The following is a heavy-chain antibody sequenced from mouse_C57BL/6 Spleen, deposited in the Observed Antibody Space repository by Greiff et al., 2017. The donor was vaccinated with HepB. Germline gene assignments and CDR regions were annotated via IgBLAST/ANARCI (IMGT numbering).Heavy chain of an antibody. CDR2: ISDGGSYT. CDR1: GFTFSSYA. D-gene: IGHD2-1*01. CDR3: ARGGSTIQTTGFAY. V-gene: IGHV5-4*03. J-gene: IGHJ3*01. Sequence: EVKLVESGGGLVKPGGSLKLSCAASGFTFSSYAMSWVRQTPEKRLEWVATISDGGSYTYYPDNVKGRFTISRDNAKNNLYLQMSHLKSEDTAMYYCARGGSTIQTTGFAYWGQGTLVTVSA.